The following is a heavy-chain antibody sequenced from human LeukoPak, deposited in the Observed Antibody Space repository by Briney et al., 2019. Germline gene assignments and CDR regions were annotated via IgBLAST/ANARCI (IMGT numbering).Heavy chain of an antibody. CDR2: IKQDGSEK. J-gene: IGHJ6*03. CDR3: ARDQTKWEPLRRRDYYYMDV. D-gene: IGHD1-26*01. CDR1: GFTFNSYW. Sequence: GGSLRLSCAASGFTFNSYWMSWVRQAPGKGLEWVANIKQDGSEKYYVDSVKGRFTISRDNAKNSLYLQMNSLRAEDTAVYYCARDQTKWEPLRRRDYYYMDVWGKGTTATVSS. V-gene: IGHV3-7*01.